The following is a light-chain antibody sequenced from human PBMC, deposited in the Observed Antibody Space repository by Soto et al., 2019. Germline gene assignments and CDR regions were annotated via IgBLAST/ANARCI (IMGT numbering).Light chain of an antibody. CDR1: QGISTY. CDR3: QQRNTNPPN. V-gene: IGKV1-9*01. Sequence: DLQLTQSPSFLSASVGDRVTITCRASQGISTYLAWYQQRPGQAPKLLIHTASTLQSGVPSRFSGSGSGTEFTLTISSLQPEDFATYYCQQRNTNPPNFGGGTKVEIK. CDR2: TAS. J-gene: IGKJ4*01.